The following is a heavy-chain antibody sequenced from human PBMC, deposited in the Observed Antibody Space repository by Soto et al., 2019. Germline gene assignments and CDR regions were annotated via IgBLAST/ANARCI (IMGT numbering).Heavy chain of an antibody. V-gene: IGHV4-30-2*01. CDR3: ARRPPIFGVVIGDYYYYGMDV. D-gene: IGHD3-3*01. CDR2: IYHSGST. CDR1: GGSISSGGYS. J-gene: IGHJ6*02. Sequence: SETLSLTCAVSGGSISSGGYSWSWIRQPPGKGLEWIGYIYHSGSTYYNPSLKSRVTISVDRSKNQFSLKLSSVSAADTAVYYCARRPPIFGVVIGDYYYYGMDVWGQGTTVTVSS.